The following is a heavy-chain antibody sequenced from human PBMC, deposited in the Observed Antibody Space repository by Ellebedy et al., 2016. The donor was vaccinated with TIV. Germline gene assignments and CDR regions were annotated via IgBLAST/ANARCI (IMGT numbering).Heavy chain of an antibody. D-gene: IGHD2-15*01. Sequence: GESLKISCAASGFTFSSYGMHWVRQAPGKGLEWVALIGYDGSEKSYADSVMGRFTISRDNSENTLFLKMSSLRADDTAIYYCARDLDPAVVQYYFDDWGQGTLVAVSS. CDR2: IGYDGSEK. CDR3: ARDLDPAVVQYYFDD. V-gene: IGHV3-33*01. J-gene: IGHJ4*02. CDR1: GFTFSSYG.